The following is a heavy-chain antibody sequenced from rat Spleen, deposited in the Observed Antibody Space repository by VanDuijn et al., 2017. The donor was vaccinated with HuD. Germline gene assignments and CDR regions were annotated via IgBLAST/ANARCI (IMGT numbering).Heavy chain of an antibody. D-gene: IGHD1-5*01. CDR2: ITSAGDTT. CDR1: GFTFNYYW. J-gene: IGHJ1*01. CDR3: VRLYNNHGYWYFDF. Sequence: EVQLVESGGGLVQPGRSLKISCVASGFTFNYYWMTWIRQAPGKGLEWVATITSAGDTTFYPDSVEGRFTISRDDGESTLYLQMNSLRSEDTATYYCVRLYNNHGYWYFDFWGPGTMVTVSS. V-gene: IGHV5-31*01.